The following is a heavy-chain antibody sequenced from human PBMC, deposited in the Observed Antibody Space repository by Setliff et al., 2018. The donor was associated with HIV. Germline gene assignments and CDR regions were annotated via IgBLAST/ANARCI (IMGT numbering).Heavy chain of an antibody. CDR3: ATRSSYSSDWHEYYFDY. V-gene: IGHV3-23*01. CDR1: GFTFSSYA. Sequence: PGGSLRLSCAASGFTFSSYAMSWVRQAPGKGLEWVSTLSGSGVSTYYADSVKGRFTISRDNSKNTLYLQMNSLRAEDTAVYYCATRSSYSSDWHEYYFDYWGQGTLVTVSS. CDR2: LSGSGVST. J-gene: IGHJ4*02. D-gene: IGHD6-19*01.